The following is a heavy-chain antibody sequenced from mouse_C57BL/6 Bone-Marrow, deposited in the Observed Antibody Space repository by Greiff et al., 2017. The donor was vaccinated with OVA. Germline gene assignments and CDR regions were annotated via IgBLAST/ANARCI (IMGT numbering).Heavy chain of an antibody. CDR3: ARDSGRSFAY. CDR1: GYSITSGYY. D-gene: IGHD1-1*01. CDR2: ISYDGSN. Sequence: VQLQQSGPGFVKPSQSLSLTCSVTGYSITSGYYWNWIRQFPGNKLEWMGYISYDGSNNYNPSLKNRISITRDTSKNQFFLKLNSVTTEDTATYYCARDSGRSFAYWGQGTLVTVSA. V-gene: IGHV3-6*01. J-gene: IGHJ3*01.